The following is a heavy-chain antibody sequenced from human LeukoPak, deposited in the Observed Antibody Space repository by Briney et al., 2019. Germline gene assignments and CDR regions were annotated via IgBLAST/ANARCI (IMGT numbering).Heavy chain of an antibody. J-gene: IGHJ3*02. CDR1: GGTFSSYA. CDR2: VIPLLNRP. Sequence: VASVKVSCKTSGGTFSSYAINWVRQPLGQGLEWMGRVIPLLNRPSYAQKFQGRVTITADESTSTAYMELSSLRSEDTAVYYCARGRGSDAFDIWGQGTMVTVSS. D-gene: IGHD1-26*01. CDR3: ARGRGSDAFDI. V-gene: IGHV1-69*11.